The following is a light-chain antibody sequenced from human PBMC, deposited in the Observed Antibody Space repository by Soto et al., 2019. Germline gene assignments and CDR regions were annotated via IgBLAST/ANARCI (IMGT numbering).Light chain of an antibody. CDR2: GAS. CDR3: QQRTKRFT. V-gene: IGKV3-15*01. J-gene: IGKJ5*01. Sequence: VMTQSPATLSVSPGERATLSCWASETVATNLAWYQQKPGQAPRLLISGASTRAAGISDRFRGSGSGTEFTLTISSLEPEDFAVYYCQQRTKRFTFGQGTRLEIK. CDR1: ETVATN.